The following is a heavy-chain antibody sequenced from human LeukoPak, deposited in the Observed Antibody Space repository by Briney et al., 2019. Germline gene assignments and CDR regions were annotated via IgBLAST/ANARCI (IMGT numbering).Heavy chain of an antibody. CDR2: IYYSGST. Sequence: PSQTLSLTCTVSGGTISSGDYYWSWIRQPPGKGLEWIGYIYYSGSTNYNPSLKSRVTISVDTSKNQFSLKLSSVTAADTAVYYCARTGPYSSSFRTYYYYMDVWGKGTTVTVSS. CDR3: ARTGPYSSSFRTYYYYMDV. V-gene: IGHV4-30-4*01. CDR1: GGTISSGDYY. D-gene: IGHD6-6*01. J-gene: IGHJ6*03.